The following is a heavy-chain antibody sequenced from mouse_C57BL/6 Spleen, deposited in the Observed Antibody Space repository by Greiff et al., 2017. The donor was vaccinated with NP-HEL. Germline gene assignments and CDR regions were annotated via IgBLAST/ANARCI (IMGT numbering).Heavy chain of an antibody. Sequence: EVQRVESEGGLVQPGSSMKLSCTASGFTFSDYYMAWVRQVPEKGLEWVANINYDGSSTYYLDSLKSRFIISRDNAKNILYLQMSSLKSEDTATYYCARYPWYFDVWGTGTTVTVSS. J-gene: IGHJ1*03. CDR1: GFTFSDYY. CDR2: INYDGSST. V-gene: IGHV5-16*01. CDR3: ARYPWYFDV.